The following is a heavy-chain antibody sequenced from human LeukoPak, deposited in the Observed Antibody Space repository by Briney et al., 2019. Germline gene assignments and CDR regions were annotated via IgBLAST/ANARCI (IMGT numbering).Heavy chain of an antibody. CDR2: ISWNSGSI. J-gene: IGHJ4*02. V-gene: IGHV3-9*01. CDR3: ARDKSAGADTGSSFYY. CDR1: GFTFDDYA. D-gene: IGHD3-10*01. Sequence: GGSLRLSCAASGFTFDDYAMHWVRQAPGKGLEWVSGISWNSGSIGYADSVKGQFTFSRDNAKNSLYLQMDSLRAEDTAVYYCARDKSAGADTGSSFYYWGQGALVTVSS.